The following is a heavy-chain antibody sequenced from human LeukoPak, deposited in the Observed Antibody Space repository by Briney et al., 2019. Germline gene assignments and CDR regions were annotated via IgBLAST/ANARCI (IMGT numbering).Heavy chain of an antibody. CDR2: IYYSGSP. CDR3: ARDLGGFGR. Sequence: SQTLSLTCTVAGGSISSGGYYWRWIRQHPGNGLEWIGSIYYSGSPYYSLSLKSGVSLFVNTSKNQYSLRLSSVAAADTAVYYCARDLGGFGRWGQGALVTVSS. CDR1: GGSISSGGYY. J-gene: IGHJ5*02. V-gene: IGHV4-31*03.